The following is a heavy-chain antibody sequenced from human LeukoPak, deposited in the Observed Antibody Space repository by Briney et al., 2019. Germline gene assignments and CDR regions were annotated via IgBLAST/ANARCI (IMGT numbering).Heavy chain of an antibody. CDR3: ARDVGGTVDF. CDR2: IWYDGSNK. CDR1: GFTFSNYG. D-gene: IGHD1-26*01. J-gene: IGHJ4*02. Sequence: PGKSLRLSCAASGFTFSNYGMHWVRQAPGKGLEWVAVIWYDGSNKFYADSVKGRLTISRDNSKNTLYLQMNSLRAEDTAVYYCARDVGGTVDFWGQGTLVSVSS. V-gene: IGHV3-33*01.